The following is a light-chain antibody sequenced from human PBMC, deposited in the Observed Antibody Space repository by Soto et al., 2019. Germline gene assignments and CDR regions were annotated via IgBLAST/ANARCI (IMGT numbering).Light chain of an antibody. CDR1: QSISSW. Sequence: DIQMTQSPSTLSASVGDRVTITCRASQSISSWLAWYQQKPGKAPKLLIYKASSLESGVPSRFSGSGSGTEFTLTISRLHPDDFATYYCQQYNSYSQTFGQGTKVEIK. CDR2: KAS. J-gene: IGKJ1*01. CDR3: QQYNSYSQT. V-gene: IGKV1-5*03.